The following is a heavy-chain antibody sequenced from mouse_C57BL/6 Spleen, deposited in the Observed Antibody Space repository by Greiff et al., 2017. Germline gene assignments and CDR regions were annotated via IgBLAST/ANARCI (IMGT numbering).Heavy chain of an antibody. V-gene: IGHV1-69*01. CDR3: ARGLGDY. CDR2: IDPSDSYT. CDR1: GYTFTSYW. J-gene: IGHJ4*01. D-gene: IGHD3-1*01. Sequence: QVHVKQPGAELVMPGASVKLSCKASGYTFTSYWMHWVKQRPGQGLEWIGEIDPSDSYTNYNQKFKGKSTLTVDKSSSTAYMQLSSLTSEDSAVYYCARGLGDYWGQGTSVTVSS.